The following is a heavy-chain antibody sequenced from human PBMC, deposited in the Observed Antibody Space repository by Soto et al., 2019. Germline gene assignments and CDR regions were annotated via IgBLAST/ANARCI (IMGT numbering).Heavy chain of an antibody. J-gene: IGHJ4*02. Sequence: QITLKESGPTLVKPTQTLTLTCTFSGFSLSTSGVGVGWIRQPPGKALEWLALIYWNDVKRYSPSLKSRLTITKDTSKNQVVLTMTNMDPVDTATYYCAHSTAAGTRAPYYFDYWGQGTLVTVSS. V-gene: IGHV2-5*01. CDR3: AHSTAAGTRAPYYFDY. CDR1: GFSLSTSGVG. CDR2: IYWNDVK. D-gene: IGHD6-13*01.